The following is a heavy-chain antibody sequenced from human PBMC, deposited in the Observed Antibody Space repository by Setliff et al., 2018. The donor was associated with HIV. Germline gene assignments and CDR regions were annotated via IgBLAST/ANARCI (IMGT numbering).Heavy chain of an antibody. CDR3: ARLVRPSSGNTDY. CDR1: GGSFSGYY. V-gene: IGHV4-34*01. D-gene: IGHD3-10*01. J-gene: IGHJ4*02. CDR2: LNDSGST. Sequence: PSETLSLTCAVYGGSFSGYYWSWIRQPPRKRLEWIGELNDSGSTNYNPSLRSRVTISVDTARNQISLKVNSVTAADTAIYYCARLVRPSSGNTDYWGQGTLVTVSS.